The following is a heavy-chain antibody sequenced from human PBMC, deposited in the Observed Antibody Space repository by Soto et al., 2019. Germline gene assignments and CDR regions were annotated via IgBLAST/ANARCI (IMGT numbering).Heavy chain of an antibody. D-gene: IGHD1-26*01. J-gene: IGHJ4*02. CDR1: AVTFTGFG. CDR2: IRFDGSNT. V-gene: IGHV3-33*01. Sequence: GGSLRLSYAASAVTFTGFGMHWVRQAPGKGLEWVAVIRFDGSNTYYADSVKGRFTISRDNPKNMLYLQMNSLRAEDTAIYYCARDGVGTTTYFGYFDYWGLGTLVTVS. CDR3: ARDGVGTTTYFGYFDY.